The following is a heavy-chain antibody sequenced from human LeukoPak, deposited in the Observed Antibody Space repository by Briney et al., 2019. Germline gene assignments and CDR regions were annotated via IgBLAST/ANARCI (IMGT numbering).Heavy chain of an antibody. Sequence: ASVQVSCQCSVYTFTGYYMHWVRPAPGQGLEWMEWINPNSGGTNYAQTFQGRVTMTRDTSISTAYMELSRLRSDDTAVYYCASLYYYGSGSFPFDYWGQGTLVTVSS. V-gene: IGHV1-2*02. CDR3: ASLYYYGSGSFPFDY. J-gene: IGHJ4*02. D-gene: IGHD3-10*01. CDR1: VYTFTGYY. CDR2: INPNSGGT.